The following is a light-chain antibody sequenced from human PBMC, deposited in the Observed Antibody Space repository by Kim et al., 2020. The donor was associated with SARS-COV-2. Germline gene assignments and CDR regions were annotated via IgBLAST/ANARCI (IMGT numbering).Light chain of an antibody. V-gene: IGKV3-11*01. CDR3: QQRNVWPDT. Sequence: SLSPGKSAPFPCRPTQSIGVSFAWYQHKPGQTPRLLIYSASHRDAGVPASFCGSGFGTDFSLTTSTLGPEDSAIYFCQQRNVWPDTFGQGTKLEI. CDR2: SAS. J-gene: IGKJ2*01. CDR1: QSIGVS.